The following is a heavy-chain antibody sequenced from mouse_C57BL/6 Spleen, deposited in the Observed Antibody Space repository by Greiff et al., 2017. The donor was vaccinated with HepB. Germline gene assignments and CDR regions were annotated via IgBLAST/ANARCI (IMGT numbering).Heavy chain of an antibody. J-gene: IGHJ3*01. D-gene: IGHD4-1*01. CDR3: ATNWPSFAY. CDR1: GYAFTNYL. CDR2: INPGSGGT. Sequence: VQLQQSGAELVRPGTSVKVSCKASGYAFTNYLIEWVKQRPGQGLEWIGVINPGSGGTNYNEKFKGKATLTADKSSSTAYMPLSSLTSEDSAVYICATNWPSFAYWGQGTLVTVSA. V-gene: IGHV1-54*01.